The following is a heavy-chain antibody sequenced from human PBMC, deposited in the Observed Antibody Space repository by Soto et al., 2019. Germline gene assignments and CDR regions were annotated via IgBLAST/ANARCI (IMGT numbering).Heavy chain of an antibody. Sequence: GGSLRLSCISSGFTFRTYTMNWVRQAPGEGLEWVSGIRGFSPYTFYAESVRGRFSISRDNAKNSLFLQMDSLRAEDTAVYYCARDRGYDAHDYYYNAMDVWGQGTTVTVSS. CDR2: IRGFSPYT. CDR1: GFTFRTYT. CDR3: ARDRGYDAHDYYYNAMDV. J-gene: IGHJ6*02. V-gene: IGHV3-21*01. D-gene: IGHD3-10*01.